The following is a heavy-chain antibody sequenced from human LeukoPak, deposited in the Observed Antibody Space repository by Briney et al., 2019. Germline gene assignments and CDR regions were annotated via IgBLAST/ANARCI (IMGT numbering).Heavy chain of an antibody. CDR1: GFTFSDYY. D-gene: IGHD3-16*01. CDR3: ARAGELRYMDV. CDR2: IKGTGLTT. J-gene: IGHJ6*03. Sequence: GGSLRLSCAASGFTFSDYYMSWIRQAPGKGLEWVSTIKGTGLTTYYADSVKGRFTISRDNAKNSLFLQMSSLRADNTAIYYCARAGELRYMDVWGKGTAVTISS. V-gene: IGHV3-11*04.